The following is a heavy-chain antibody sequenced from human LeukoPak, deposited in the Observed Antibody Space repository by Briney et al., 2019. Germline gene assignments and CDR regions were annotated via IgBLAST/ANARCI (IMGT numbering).Heavy chain of an antibody. V-gene: IGHV3-53*01. Sequence: GGSLRLSCAASGFTVSNNYMNWVRQAPGKGLEWVSVVYPGGSGASTYYADSVKGRFTISRDNSKDILYLQMNSQRADDTAVYYCARGDAMNVWGQGTTVTVSS. CDR1: GFTVSNNY. CDR2: VYPGGSGAST. CDR3: ARGDAMNV. J-gene: IGHJ6*02. D-gene: IGHD3-10*01.